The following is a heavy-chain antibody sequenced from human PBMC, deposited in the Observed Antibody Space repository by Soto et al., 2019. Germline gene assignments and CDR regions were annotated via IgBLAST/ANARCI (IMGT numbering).Heavy chain of an antibody. CDR2: IWYDGSNK. Sequence: QVQLVESGGGVVQPGRSLRLSCAASGFTFSSYGMHWVRQAPGKGLEWVAVIWYDGSNKYYADSVKGRFTISRDNSKNTLYLQMNSLRAEDTAVYYCAKGLGATRYWGQGTLVTVSS. V-gene: IGHV3-33*06. D-gene: IGHD1-26*01. J-gene: IGHJ4*02. CDR1: GFTFSSYG. CDR3: AKGLGATRY.